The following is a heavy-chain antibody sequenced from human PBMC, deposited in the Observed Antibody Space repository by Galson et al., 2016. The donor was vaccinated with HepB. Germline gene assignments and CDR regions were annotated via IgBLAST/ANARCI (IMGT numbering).Heavy chain of an antibody. D-gene: IGHD3-16*01. CDR2: INPLDGTT. CDR3: AREVGFYHYIDY. J-gene: IGHJ4*02. Sequence: SVKVSCKASGYIITNYYMHWVRQAPGQGLEWMGLINPLDGTTAYAQKFQGRATLTRGTSTNTLYLSLDGLTSDDSAVYFCAREVGFYHYIDYWGQGTLVAVSS. CDR1: GYIITNYY. V-gene: IGHV1-46*01.